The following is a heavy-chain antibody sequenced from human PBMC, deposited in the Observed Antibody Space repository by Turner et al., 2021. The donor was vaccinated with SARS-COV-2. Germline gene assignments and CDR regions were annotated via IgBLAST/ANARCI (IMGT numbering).Heavy chain of an antibody. CDR1: GYTFTGYY. CDR2: INPSGGYT. CDR3: ARVGGAFDI. J-gene: IGHJ3*02. Sequence: QVQLVQSGAEVKKPGASVKVSCKASGYTFTGYYMHWVRQAPGQGLEWMGIINPSGGYTGYAQKFQGRVTMTRDTSTSTVYMELSSLRYEDTAVYYCARVGGAFDIWGQGTMVTVSS. V-gene: IGHV1-46*01.